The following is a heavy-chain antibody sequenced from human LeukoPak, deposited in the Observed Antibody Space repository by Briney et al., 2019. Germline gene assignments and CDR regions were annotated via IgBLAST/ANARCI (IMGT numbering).Heavy chain of an antibody. D-gene: IGHD1/OR15-1a*01. V-gene: IGHV6-1*01. Sequence: SQTLSLTCAISGDNFSSKSAAWNWIRQSPSGSLEWLGRTYYRSKWSSGYAESVKSRLTISPDTSKNQFSLQLRSVTPDDTAVYYCARSQTGGTFDFWGQGALVTVSS. CDR1: GDNFSSKSAA. J-gene: IGHJ4*02. CDR3: ARSQTGGTFDF. CDR2: TYYRSKWSS.